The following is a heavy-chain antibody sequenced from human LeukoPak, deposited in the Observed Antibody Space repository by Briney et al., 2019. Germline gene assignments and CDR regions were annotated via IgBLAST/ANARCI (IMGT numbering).Heavy chain of an antibody. Sequence: GGSLRLSCAASGFTFSGYGMHWVRQAPGKGLEWVAVISHDGTKKYYADSVKGRFTISRDNSVDTLHLQMNSLRAEDTAVYFWAKVFADRCYSCLLDYWGQGTLVTVSS. CDR2: ISHDGTKK. CDR1: GFTFSGYG. J-gene: IGHJ4*02. D-gene: IGHD2-15*01. CDR3: AKVFADRCYSCLLDY. V-gene: IGHV3-30*18.